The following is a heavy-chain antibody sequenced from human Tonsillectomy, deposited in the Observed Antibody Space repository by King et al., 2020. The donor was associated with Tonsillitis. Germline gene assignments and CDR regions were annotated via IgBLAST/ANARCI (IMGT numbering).Heavy chain of an antibody. J-gene: IGHJ6*02. CDR3: AKDLLVVGVESDV. D-gene: IGHD6-6*01. V-gene: IGHV3-30*18. Sequence: VQLVESGGGVVQPGRSLRLSCAASGFTFSNYGMHWVRQAPGKGLEWVAVISYDGSYKYYADSVKGRFTISRDNSKNTLYLQMNSLRAEDTAVYYCAKDLLVVGVESDVWGQGTTVTVSS. CDR2: ISYDGSYK. CDR1: GFTFSNYG.